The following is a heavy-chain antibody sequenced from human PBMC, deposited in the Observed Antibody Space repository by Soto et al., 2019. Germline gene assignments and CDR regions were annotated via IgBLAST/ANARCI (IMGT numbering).Heavy chain of an antibody. V-gene: IGHV4-31*01. Sequence: SVTGAASGASSRRGDYYWSLILQRPGDGLQWFGDLFHTGSTYYTPSLKSLVTFSLDSSKNQFSLKLTSATAADTALYFCAREPYCTSATYFIHFDAWGQGSLVTVSS. CDR3: AREPYCTSATYFIHFDA. CDR2: LFHTGST. J-gene: IGHJ4*02. CDR1: GASSRRGDYY. D-gene: IGHD2-2*01.